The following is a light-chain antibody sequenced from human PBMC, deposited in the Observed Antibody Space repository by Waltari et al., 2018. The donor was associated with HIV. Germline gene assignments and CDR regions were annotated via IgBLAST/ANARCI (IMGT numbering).Light chain of an antibody. V-gene: IGLV1-47*01. J-gene: IGLJ3*02. CDR1: SSNIGSHY. CDR2: RDD. Sequence: QSVLTQPPSTSGTPGQRVTISCSGSSSNIGSHYVYWYRQLPGTAPKIVMYRDDQLPSGVRGRFSGSKSGTSASLAISGLRSEDEADYFCATWDDSLSGSVFGGGTKLTVL. CDR3: ATWDDSLSGSV.